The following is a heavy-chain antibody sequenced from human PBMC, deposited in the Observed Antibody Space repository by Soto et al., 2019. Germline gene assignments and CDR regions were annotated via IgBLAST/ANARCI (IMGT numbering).Heavy chain of an antibody. V-gene: IGHV4-31*03. D-gene: IGHD4-17*01. Sequence: QVQLQESGPGLVQPSQTLSLTCTVSGGSISSGGYYWSWIRQHPGQVLEWIGYIYYSGSNYYNPSLKSRVTKTVDTSTNQFSLKLSSVTAADTAVYYCARDHGDYVDYYCGMDVWGQGTTVTVSS. CDR2: IYYSGSN. J-gene: IGHJ6*02. CDR3: ARDHGDYVDYYCGMDV. CDR1: GGSISSGGYY.